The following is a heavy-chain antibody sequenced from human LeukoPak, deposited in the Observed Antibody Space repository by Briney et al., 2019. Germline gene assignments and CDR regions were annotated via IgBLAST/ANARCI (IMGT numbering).Heavy chain of an antibody. D-gene: IGHD6-13*01. CDR3: ASTAAAGTLDY. Sequence: GGSLRLSCAASGFTFNNYAMHWVRQAPGKGLEWVAVISYDGSNKYYADSVKGRFTISRDNSKNTLSLQMNSLRTEDTAVYFCASTAAAGTLDYWGQGTLVTVSS. J-gene: IGHJ4*02. CDR1: GFTFNNYA. CDR2: ISYDGSNK. V-gene: IGHV3-30-3*01.